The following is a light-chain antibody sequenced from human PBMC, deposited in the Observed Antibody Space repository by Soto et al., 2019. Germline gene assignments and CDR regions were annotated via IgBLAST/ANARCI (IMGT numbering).Light chain of an antibody. CDR3: AAWGDSLNTWV. J-gene: IGLJ3*02. Sequence: QSALTQPPSASGTPGQRVTISCSGSSSNIGSNAVSWYQHFPGTAPKVLIYSDDQRPSGVPDRFSGSKSGTSASLAISGRQAEDEADYFCAAWGDSLNTWVFGGGTKLTVL. CDR2: SDD. CDR1: SSNIGSNA. V-gene: IGLV1-44*01.